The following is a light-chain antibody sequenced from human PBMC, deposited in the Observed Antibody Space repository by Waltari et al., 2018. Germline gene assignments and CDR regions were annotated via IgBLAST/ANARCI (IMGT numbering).Light chain of an antibody. J-gene: IGLJ2*01. CDR1: PSNIGSNT. CDR3: AAWDDKLDCPV. V-gene: IGLV1-44*01. CDR2: TDN. Sequence: QSVLTQSPPASGTPGQRVTIPCSGGPSNIGSNTVNWYQQFPGTAPQPLINTDNQRPSGVPDRFSGTRSGTSASLAISGLQAEDEADYFCAAWDDKLDCPVFGGGTRLTVL.